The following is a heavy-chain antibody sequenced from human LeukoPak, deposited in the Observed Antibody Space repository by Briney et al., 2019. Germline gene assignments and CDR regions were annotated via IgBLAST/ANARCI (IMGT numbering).Heavy chain of an antibody. CDR1: GFTFSDYY. J-gene: IGHJ5*02. CDR2: ISSSGSTI. D-gene: IGHD6-13*01. Sequence: GGSLRLSCAASGFTFSDYYMSWIRQAPGKGLEWVSYISSSGSTIYYADSVKGRFTISRDNAKNSLYLQMNSLRAEDTAVYYCARGSIAAAGTLNWFDPWGRGTLVTVSS. CDR3: ARGSIAAAGTLNWFDP. V-gene: IGHV3-11*04.